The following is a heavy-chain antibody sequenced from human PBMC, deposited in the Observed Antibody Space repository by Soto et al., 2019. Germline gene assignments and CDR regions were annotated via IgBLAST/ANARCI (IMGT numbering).Heavy chain of an antibody. CDR2: ISGSGGST. D-gene: IGHD5-18*01. J-gene: IGHJ6*02. CDR1: GFTFSSYA. CDR3: AKDLARGYSYGQNSGMDV. V-gene: IGHV3-23*01. Sequence: PGGSLRLSCAASGFTFSSYAMSWVRQAPGKGLEWVSAISGSGGSTYYADSVKGRFTISRDNSKNTLYLQMNSLRAEDTAVYYCAKDLARGYSYGQNSGMDVWGQGTTVTSP.